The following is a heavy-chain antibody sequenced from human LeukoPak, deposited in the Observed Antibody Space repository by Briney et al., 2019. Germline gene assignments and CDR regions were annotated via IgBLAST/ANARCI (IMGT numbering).Heavy chain of an antibody. CDR1: GFFFNSYS. D-gene: IGHD3/OR15-3a*01. J-gene: IGHJ4*02. Sequence: GGSLRLSCVASGFFFNSYSMSWVRQAPGKGLEWVSSLSGTGDTTFYADSVKGRFTISRDNSKNTLYLQMNSLGAEDTALYYCAKGSKNMIFGAQLDYWGQGTLVTVSS. CDR3: AKGSKNMIFGAQLDY. CDR2: LSGTGDTT. V-gene: IGHV3-23*01.